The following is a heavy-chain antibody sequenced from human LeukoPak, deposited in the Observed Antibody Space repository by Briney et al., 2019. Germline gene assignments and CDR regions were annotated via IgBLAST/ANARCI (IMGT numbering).Heavy chain of an antibody. V-gene: IGHV3-23*01. CDR2: LGGGGGST. Sequence: PGGSLRLSCAASGFTFNSNVMSWVRQAPGKGLEWVSTLGGGGGSTYYSDSVKGRFTISRDNSENTLYLQMNGLRAEDTAVYYCAKEGWPLPFLGRGAFDIWGQGTMVTVSS. D-gene: IGHD3-3*02. J-gene: IGHJ3*02. CDR1: GFTFNSNV. CDR3: AKEGWPLPFLGRGAFDI.